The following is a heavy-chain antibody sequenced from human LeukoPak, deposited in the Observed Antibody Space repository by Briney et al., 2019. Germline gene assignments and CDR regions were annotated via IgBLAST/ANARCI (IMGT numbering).Heavy chain of an antibody. CDR1: GFTFSKYW. Sequence: GGSLRLSCAASGFTFSKYWMLWVRQAPGKGLESVSRINTDGTVTTYADSVKGRSTVSRDNADNTMFLQMNSVRDEDTAVYYCATKQWLAPPPDSWGQGTPVTVSS. CDR2: INTDGTVT. CDR3: ATKQWLAPPPDS. V-gene: IGHV3-74*01. D-gene: IGHD6-19*01. J-gene: IGHJ4*02.